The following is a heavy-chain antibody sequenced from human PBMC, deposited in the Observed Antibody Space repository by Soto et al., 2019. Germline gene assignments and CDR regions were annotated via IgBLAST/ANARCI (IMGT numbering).Heavy chain of an antibody. CDR1: GFTFSTYA. CDR2: ISNSGGTI. V-gene: IGHV3-23*01. D-gene: IGHD3-10*01. Sequence: GGSLRLSCAASGFTFSTYAMSWVRQAPGKGLEWVSAISNSGGTIYYADSVQGRFTISRDNSLNTLFLQMHSLRIEDTAVYYCAHPRGFGVLDAYDIWGQGTMVTVSS. J-gene: IGHJ3*02. CDR3: AHPRGFGVLDAYDI.